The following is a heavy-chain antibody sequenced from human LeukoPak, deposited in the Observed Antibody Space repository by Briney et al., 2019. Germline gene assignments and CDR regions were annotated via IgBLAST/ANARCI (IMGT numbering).Heavy chain of an antibody. Sequence: GGSLRLSCAASGFTFSSYWMNWVRQAPGKGLEWVANIKKDGSDKNYLGSVKGRFTISRDNAKNSLYVQMNSLRVEDTAVYYCARLGNWGGNAFDIWGQGTMVTVSS. J-gene: IGHJ3*02. CDR1: GFTFSSYW. D-gene: IGHD7-27*01. CDR2: IKKDGSDK. CDR3: ARLGNWGGNAFDI. V-gene: IGHV3-7*01.